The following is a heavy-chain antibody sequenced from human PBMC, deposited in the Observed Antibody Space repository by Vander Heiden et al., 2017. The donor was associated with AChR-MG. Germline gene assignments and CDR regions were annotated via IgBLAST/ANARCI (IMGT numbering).Heavy chain of an antibody. J-gene: IGHJ4*02. V-gene: IGHV4-59*01. D-gene: IGHD1-1*01. CDR1: GGSISSYY. CDR3: ASARRDEYNWNWAGCVY. Sequence: QVQLQESGPGLVKPSETLSLTCTVSGGSISSYYWSWIRQPPGKGLEWIGYIDYRGSTNYNPSLKSRVTISVDTAKKQFSLKLRSVTAADTAVYYCASARRDEYNWNWAGCVYWDQGTLGTVSS. CDR2: IDYRGST.